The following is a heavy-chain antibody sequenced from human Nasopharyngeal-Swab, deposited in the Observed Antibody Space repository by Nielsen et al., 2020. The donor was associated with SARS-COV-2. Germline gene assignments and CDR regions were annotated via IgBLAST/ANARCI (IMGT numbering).Heavy chain of an antibody. J-gene: IGHJ6*03. Sequence: SETLSLTCATSGDKVSNINAVWTWIRQSPSRGLEWLGRTYYRSKWYNHYAISVEGRITINSDTSKNQFSLHLNSVTPEDTAVYYCARGSSPPIFYYYMDVWGKGTMVTVSS. CDR3: ARGSSPPIFYYYMDV. CDR2: TYYRSKWYN. CDR1: GDKVSNINAV. V-gene: IGHV6-1*01.